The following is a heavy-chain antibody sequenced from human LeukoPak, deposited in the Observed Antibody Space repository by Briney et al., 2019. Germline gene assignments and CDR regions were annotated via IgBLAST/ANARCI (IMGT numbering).Heavy chain of an antibody. J-gene: IGHJ5*02. CDR3: ARGVLTHNQSKYRSRSHSRDRQYNWFDP. CDR1: GVSVSSGSYY. CDR2: IYYSGST. D-gene: IGHD3-10*01. Sequence: KSSETLSLTCTVSGVSVSSGSYYWSWIRQPPGKGLEWIGYIYYSGSTNYNPSLKSRVTISVDTSKNQFSLKLSSVTAADTAVYYCARGVLTHNQSKYRSRSHSRDRQYNWFDPWGQGTLVTVSS. V-gene: IGHV4-61*01.